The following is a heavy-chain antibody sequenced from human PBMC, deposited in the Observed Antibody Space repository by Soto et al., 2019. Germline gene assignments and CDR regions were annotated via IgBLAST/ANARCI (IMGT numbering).Heavy chain of an antibody. CDR3: ASVPQTYYDYVWGSYRSGNWFDP. CDR1: GYTLTELP. D-gene: IGHD3-16*02. V-gene: IGHV1-24*01. J-gene: IGHJ5*02. Sequence: ASVKVSCKVSGYTLTELPMHWVRQAPGKGLEWMGGFDPEDGETIYAQKFQGRVTMTEDTSTDTAYMELSSLRSEDTAVYYCASVPQTYYDYVWGSYRSGNWFDPWGQGTLVTVSS. CDR2: FDPEDGET.